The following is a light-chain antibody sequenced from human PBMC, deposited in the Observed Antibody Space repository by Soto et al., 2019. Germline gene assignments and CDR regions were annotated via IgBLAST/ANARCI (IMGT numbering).Light chain of an antibody. CDR2: DAS. V-gene: IGKV3-11*01. CDR3: QQRSNWPLLT. CDR1: QSVRSL. J-gene: IGKJ4*01. Sequence: EIVLTQSPATLSLSPGERATLSCRASQSVRSLLAWYQQKPGQAPRLVIYDASNRATGIPARFSGSGSGTDFTLTISSLEPEDFAVYYCQQRSNWPLLTFGGGTKLEI.